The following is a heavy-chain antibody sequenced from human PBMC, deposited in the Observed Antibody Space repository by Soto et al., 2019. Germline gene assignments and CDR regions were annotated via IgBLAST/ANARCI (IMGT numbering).Heavy chain of an antibody. V-gene: IGHV1-2*04. CDR2: INPNSGGT. Sequence: ASVKVSCKASGYTFTGYYMHWVRQAPGQGLEWMGWINPNSGGTNYAQKFQGWVTMTRDTSISTAYMELSRLRSDDTAVYYCARENSSSSWGNMDVWGKGTTVTVSS. D-gene: IGHD6-6*01. CDR1: GYTFTGYY. J-gene: IGHJ6*03. CDR3: ARENSSSSWGNMDV.